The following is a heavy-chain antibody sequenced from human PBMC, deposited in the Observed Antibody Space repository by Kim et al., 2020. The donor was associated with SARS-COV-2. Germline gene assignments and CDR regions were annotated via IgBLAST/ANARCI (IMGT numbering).Heavy chain of an antibody. J-gene: IGHJ6*02. CDR1: GGSFSGYY. Sequence: SETLSLTCAVYGGSFSGYYWSWIRQPPGKGLEWIGEINHSGSTNYNPSLKSRVTISVDTSKNQFSLKLSSVTAADTAVYYCARASGYCSSTSCYYYYGMDVWGQGTTVTVSS. V-gene: IGHV4-34*01. CDR3: ARASGYCSSTSCYYYYGMDV. D-gene: IGHD2-2*03. CDR2: INHSGST.